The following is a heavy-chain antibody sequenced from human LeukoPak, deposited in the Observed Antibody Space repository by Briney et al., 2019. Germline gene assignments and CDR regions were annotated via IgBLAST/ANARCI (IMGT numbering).Heavy chain of an antibody. CDR1: GESFSGYY. V-gene: IGHV4-34*01. Sequence: SETLSLTCAVYGESFSGYYWSWIRQPPGKGLEWIGEINHSGSTNYNPSLKSRVTISVDTSKNQFSLKLSSVTAADTAVYYCAREGEGRSSWPRQAYTFDYWGQGTLVTVSS. J-gene: IGHJ4*02. CDR2: INHSGST. CDR3: AREGEGRSSWPRQAYTFDY. D-gene: IGHD6-13*01.